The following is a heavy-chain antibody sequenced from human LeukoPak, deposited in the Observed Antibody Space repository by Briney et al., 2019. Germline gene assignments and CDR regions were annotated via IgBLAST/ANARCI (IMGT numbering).Heavy chain of an antibody. CDR1: GFTFSSYA. D-gene: IGHD3-10*01. CDR3: ARDGLTYYYGSGSLDY. J-gene: IGHJ4*02. V-gene: IGHV3-20*04. CDR2: INWNGGST. Sequence: PGGSLRLSCAASGFTFSSYAMSWVRQAPGKGLEWVSGINWNGGSTGYADSVKGRFTISRDNAKNSLYLQMNSLRAEDTALYYCARDGLTYYYGSGSLDYWGQGTLVTVSS.